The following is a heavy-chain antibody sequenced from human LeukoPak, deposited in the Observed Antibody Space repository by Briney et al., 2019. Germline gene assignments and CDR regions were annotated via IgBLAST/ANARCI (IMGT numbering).Heavy chain of an antibody. CDR2: IYYSGST. CDR1: GGSISSYY. V-gene: IGHV4-59*01. CDR3: ARVRGYSGLIPNFDY. Sequence: PSETLSLTCTVSGGSISSYYWSWIRQPPGKGLEWIGYIYYSGSTNYNPSLKSRVTISVDTSKNQFSLKLSSVTAADTAVYYCARVRGYSGLIPNFDYWGQGTLVTVSS. D-gene: IGHD5-12*01. J-gene: IGHJ4*02.